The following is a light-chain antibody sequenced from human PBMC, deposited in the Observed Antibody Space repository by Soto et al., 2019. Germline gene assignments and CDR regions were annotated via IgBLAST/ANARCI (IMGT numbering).Light chain of an antibody. CDR1: SSNIGSNT. CDR2: NNN. J-gene: IGLJ3*02. Sequence: QPVLTQPPSASGTPGQTVTISCSGGSSNIGSNTVNWYQQLPGTAPKLLIYNNNQRPSGVPDRFSGSKSGTSASLAISGLQSEAEADYYCAAWDDSLNGWVFGGGTKLTVL. CDR3: AAWDDSLNGWV. V-gene: IGLV1-44*01.